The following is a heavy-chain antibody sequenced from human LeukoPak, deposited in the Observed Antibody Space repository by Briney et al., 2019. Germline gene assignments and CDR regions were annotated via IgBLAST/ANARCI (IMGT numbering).Heavy chain of an antibody. CDR1: GFPFTNFW. V-gene: IGHV3-7*01. D-gene: IGHD4-11*01. Sequence: GGPLRLSCAASGFPFTNFWMNWIRRAPGRGLEWVANIRQDGSELFYVDSVKDRFTISRDNAKNSVYLQMNSLSADDTAVYYCAGRDSARNPWPYWGQGALVSVST. CDR3: AGRDSARNPWPY. J-gene: IGHJ4*02. CDR2: IRQDGSEL.